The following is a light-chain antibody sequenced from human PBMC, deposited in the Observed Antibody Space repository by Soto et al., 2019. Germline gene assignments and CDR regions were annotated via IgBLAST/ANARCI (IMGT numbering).Light chain of an antibody. Sequence: DIQMTQSPSSLSASVGDRGTITCRASQGISNYLAWYQQKPGKVPKLLIYAASTLQSGVPSRFSGSGSWTDFTLTISSLQPEDVATYYCQKYNSALFTFGPGTKVDIK. CDR2: AAS. CDR1: QGISNY. V-gene: IGKV1-27*01. J-gene: IGKJ3*01. CDR3: QKYNSALFT.